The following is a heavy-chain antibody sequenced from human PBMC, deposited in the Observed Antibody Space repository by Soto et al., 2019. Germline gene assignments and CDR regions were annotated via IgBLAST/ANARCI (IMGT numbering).Heavy chain of an antibody. J-gene: IGHJ6*02. Sequence: PGGSLRLSCTASGFTFGDYAMSWFRQAPGKGLEWVGFIRSKAYGGTTEYAASVKGRFTISRDDSKSIAYLQMNSLKTEDTAVYYCTRDSDMGWQQPDLYGMDVWGQGTTVTVSS. CDR1: GFTFGDYA. CDR3: TRDSDMGWQQPDLYGMDV. CDR2: IRSKAYGGTT. V-gene: IGHV3-49*03. D-gene: IGHD6-13*01.